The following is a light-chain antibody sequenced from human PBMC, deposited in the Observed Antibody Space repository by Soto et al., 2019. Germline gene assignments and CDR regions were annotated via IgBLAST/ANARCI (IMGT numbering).Light chain of an antibody. CDR1: SSNIGDNF. CDR3: ATWDGSLSVVL. CDR2: DNH. Sequence: QSVLTQPPSVSAAPGQRVTIYCSGNSSNIGDNFVSWYQQPPETAPKLLMYDNHKRPSGIPDRFSGSKSGTSATLGITGLQTGDEADYYCATWDGSLSVVLFGGGTKLTVL. V-gene: IGLV1-51*01. J-gene: IGLJ3*02.